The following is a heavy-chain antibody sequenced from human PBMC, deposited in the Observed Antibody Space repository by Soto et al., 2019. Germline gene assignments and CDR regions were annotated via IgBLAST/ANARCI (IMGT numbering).Heavy chain of an antibody. V-gene: IGHV4-34*01. J-gene: IGHJ6*02. CDR2: TNHSGST. D-gene: IGHD6-13*01. CDR1: SGSFGGYY. Sequence: SESLSLTCAVYSGSFGGYYWSWVRQPPGEGLGWIGETNHSGSTNYNPSLKSRVTISVDTSKNQFSLKLSSVTAADTAVYYCARGGYSSSSTYYYYYGMDVWGQGTTVTVSS. CDR3: ARGGYSSSSTYYYYYGMDV.